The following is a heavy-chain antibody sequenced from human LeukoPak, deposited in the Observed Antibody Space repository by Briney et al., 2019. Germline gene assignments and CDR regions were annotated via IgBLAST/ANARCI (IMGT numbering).Heavy chain of an antibody. V-gene: IGHV4-39*07. D-gene: IGHD5-24*01. Sequence: SETLSLTCTVSGGSISSSSYYWGWIRQPPGKGLEWIGSIYHTGNTYYNPSLKSRVTISVDTSKNQFSLKLSSVTAADTAVYYCAREIGMATNKIGIFDIWGQGTMVTVSS. CDR2: IYHTGNT. J-gene: IGHJ3*02. CDR1: GGSISSSSYY. CDR3: AREIGMATNKIGIFDI.